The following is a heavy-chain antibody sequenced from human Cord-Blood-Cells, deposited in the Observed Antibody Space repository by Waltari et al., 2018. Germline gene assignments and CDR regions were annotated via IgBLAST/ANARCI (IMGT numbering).Heavy chain of an antibody. CDR1: GSTFTSYD. D-gene: IGHD6-6*01. J-gene: IGHJ4*02. CDR2: MNPNTGNT. Sequence: QVQLVRSGAEVKKPGASVKVSCKASGSTFTSYDINWVRQATGQGLEWMGWMNPNTGNTGYAQKCQGRVTITRNTSISTAYMELSSLRSEDTAVYYCARGPNSSSYYFDYWGQGTLVTVSS. CDR3: ARGPNSSSYYFDY. V-gene: IGHV1-8*03.